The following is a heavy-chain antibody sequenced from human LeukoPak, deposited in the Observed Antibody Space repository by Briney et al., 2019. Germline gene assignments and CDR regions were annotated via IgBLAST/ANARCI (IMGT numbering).Heavy chain of an antibody. D-gene: IGHD3-22*01. Sequence: GGSLRLSCAASGFTFSTYSLNWVRQAPGKGLEWVSSISSSSTYIYYADSVKGRFTISRDNAKNSLYLQMNSLRAEDTAVYYCARDVYDSSGHYAIDYWGQGTLVTVSS. J-gene: IGHJ4*02. CDR1: GFTFSTYS. CDR3: ARDVYDSSGHYAIDY. V-gene: IGHV3-21*01. CDR2: ISSSSTYI.